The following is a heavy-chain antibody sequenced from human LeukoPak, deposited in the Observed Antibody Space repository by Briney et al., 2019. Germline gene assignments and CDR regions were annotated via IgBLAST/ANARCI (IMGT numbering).Heavy chain of an antibody. V-gene: IGHV1-2*06. D-gene: IGHD3-22*01. CDR2: INPNSGGT. Sequence: ASVKVSSKASRYTFTGYYMHWVRQAPGQGLEWMERINPNSGGTNYAQKFQGRVTMTRDTSISTAYMELSRLRSDDTAVYYCARGYDSSGYYVNWFDPWGQGTLVTVSS. CDR3: ARGYDSSGYYVNWFDP. CDR1: RYTFTGYY. J-gene: IGHJ5*02.